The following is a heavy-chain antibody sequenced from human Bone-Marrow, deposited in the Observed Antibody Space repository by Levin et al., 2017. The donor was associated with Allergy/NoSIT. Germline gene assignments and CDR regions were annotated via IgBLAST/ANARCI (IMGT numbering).Heavy chain of an antibody. Sequence: TGGSLRLSCAASGFTFSSYSMNWVRQAPGKGLEWVSSISSSSSYIYYADSVKGRFTISRDNAKNSLYLQMNSLRAEDTAVYYCAREQYSGYDRSGEVQYDYWGQGTLVTVSS. J-gene: IGHJ4*02. D-gene: IGHD5-12*01. CDR1: GFTFSSYS. V-gene: IGHV3-21*01. CDR3: AREQYSGYDRSGEVQYDY. CDR2: ISSSSSYI.